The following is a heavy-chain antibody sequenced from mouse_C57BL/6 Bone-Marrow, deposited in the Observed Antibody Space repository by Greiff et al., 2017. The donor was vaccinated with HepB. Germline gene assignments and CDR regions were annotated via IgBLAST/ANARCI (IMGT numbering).Heavy chain of an antibody. CDR2: IDPDNGDT. CDR1: GFNIKDDY. CDR3: TTGGGTTRFAY. D-gene: IGHD1-1*01. J-gene: IGHJ3*01. V-gene: IGHV14-4*01. Sequence: VQLQQSGAELVRPGASVKLSCTASGFNIKDDYMHWVKQRPEQGLEWIGWIDPDNGDTEYASKFQGKATITADTSSNTAYLQLSSLTSEDTAVYYCTTGGGTTRFAYWGQGTLVTVSA.